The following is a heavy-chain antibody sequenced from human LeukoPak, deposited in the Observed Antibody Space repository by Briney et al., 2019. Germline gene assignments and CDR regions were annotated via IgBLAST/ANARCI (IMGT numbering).Heavy chain of an antibody. J-gene: IGHJ5*02. Sequence: KPSETLSLTCTVSGRSISSSSYYWGWIRQPPGRGLEWIGSIYYSGSTYYNPSLKSRVTMSVDTSKNQFSLKLSSVTAADTAVYYCARTQWLVRNWFDPWGQGTLVTVSS. CDR2: IYYSGST. CDR3: ARTQWLVRNWFDP. D-gene: IGHD6-19*01. CDR1: GRSISSSSYY. V-gene: IGHV4-39*07.